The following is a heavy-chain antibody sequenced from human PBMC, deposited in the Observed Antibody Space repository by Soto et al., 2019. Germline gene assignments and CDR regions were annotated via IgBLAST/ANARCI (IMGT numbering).Heavy chain of an antibody. CDR2: IIPIFGTA. J-gene: IGHJ2*01. V-gene: IGHV1-69*13. Sequence: GASVKVSCKASGGTFSSYAISWVRQAPGQGLEWMGGIIPIFGTANYAQKFQGRVTITADDSTSTAYMELSSLRSEDTAVYYCARDYCCYYGWSSHFDLRARGTLVTVSS. CDR3: ARDYCCYYGWSSHFDL. D-gene: IGHD2-8*02. CDR1: GGTFSSYA.